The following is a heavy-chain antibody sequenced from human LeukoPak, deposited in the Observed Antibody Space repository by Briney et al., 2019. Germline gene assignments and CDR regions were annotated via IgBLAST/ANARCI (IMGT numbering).Heavy chain of an antibody. CDR3: AREPGHSTCYFDF. CDR1: GYTFTNYS. V-gene: IGHV1-46*01. D-gene: IGHD2/OR15-2a*01. Sequence: ASVKVSCKASGYTFTNYSLHCVRQAPGQGLEWMGLINPSDGITTYAQNFRGRVIMTRDTSTSTVIMEVTNLTSEDTAVYYCAREPGHSTCYFDFWGQGTQVTVSS. J-gene: IGHJ4*02. CDR2: INPSDGIT.